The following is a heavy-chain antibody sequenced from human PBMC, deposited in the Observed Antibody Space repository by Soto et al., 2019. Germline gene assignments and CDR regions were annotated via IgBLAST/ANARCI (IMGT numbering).Heavy chain of an antibody. CDR1: GGSISNYY. D-gene: IGHD6-13*01. V-gene: IGHV4-59*01. CDR2: IYYTGST. J-gene: IGHJ6*02. CDR3: ARVGSSWYLGMDV. Sequence: SETLSLTCTVFGGSISNYYWSWIRQPPGMGLEWIGYIYYTGSTSYNPSLKSRVTISVDTSKNQFSLKLSSVTAADTAVYYCARVGSSWYLGMDVWGQGTTVTVS.